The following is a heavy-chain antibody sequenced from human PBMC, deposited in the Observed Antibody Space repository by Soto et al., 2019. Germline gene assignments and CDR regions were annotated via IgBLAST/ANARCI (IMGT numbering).Heavy chain of an antibody. CDR1: GYTFTSYG. V-gene: IGHV1-18*04. CDR2: ISAYNGNT. J-gene: IGHJ4*02. CDR3: ARGGSFYGDNHTFDY. Sequence: ASVKSYCKASGYTFTSYGISWVRQAPGQGLEWMGWISAYNGNTNYAQKLQGRVTMTTDTSTSTAYMELRSLRSDDTAVYYCARGGSFYGDNHTFDYWGQGTLVTVSS. D-gene: IGHD4-17*01.